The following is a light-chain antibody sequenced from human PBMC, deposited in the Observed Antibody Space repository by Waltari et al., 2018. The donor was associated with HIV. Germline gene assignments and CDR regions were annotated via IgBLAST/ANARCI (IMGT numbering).Light chain of an antibody. CDR2: DAS. Sequence: ELTQSPATLSLSSGERATLSCRASQSVSKFLAWYQQKPGQAPRLLIYDASNRATDIPARFSGSGSGTDFTLTISSLESEDFAVYYCQQRYTWPLTFGGGTRVEIK. V-gene: IGKV3-11*01. CDR1: QSVSKF. CDR3: QQRYTWPLT. J-gene: IGKJ4*01.